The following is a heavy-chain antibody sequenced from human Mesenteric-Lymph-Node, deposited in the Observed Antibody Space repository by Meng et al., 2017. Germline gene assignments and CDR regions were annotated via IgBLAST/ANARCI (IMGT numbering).Heavy chain of an antibody. CDR3: ARRELWRTIHEDAFDI. CDR1: GLTFSRPG. V-gene: IGHV3-7*01. Sequence: GESLKISCAASGLTFSRPGMRWVRQAPGKGLEWVANIQQDGSEEYYVDSVKGRFTISRDNAKNSLYLQMNSLRADDTAVYYCARRELWRTIHEDAFDIWGQGTMVTVSS. CDR2: IQQDGSEE. D-gene: IGHD2-2*02. J-gene: IGHJ3*02.